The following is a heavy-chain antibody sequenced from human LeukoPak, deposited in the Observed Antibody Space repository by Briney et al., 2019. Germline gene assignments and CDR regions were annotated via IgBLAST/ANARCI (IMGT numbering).Heavy chain of an antibody. CDR1: GFTFSSYG. CDR3: ARDFSSNYYDSSGYYY. J-gene: IGHJ4*02. CDR2: IWYDGSNK. Sequence: PGRSLRLSCAASGFTFSSYGMHWVRQAPGKGLEWVAVIWYDGSNKYYADSVKGRFTISRDISKNTLYLQMNSLRAEDTAVYYCARDFSSNYYDSSGYYYWGQGTLVTVSS. V-gene: IGHV3-33*01. D-gene: IGHD3-22*01.